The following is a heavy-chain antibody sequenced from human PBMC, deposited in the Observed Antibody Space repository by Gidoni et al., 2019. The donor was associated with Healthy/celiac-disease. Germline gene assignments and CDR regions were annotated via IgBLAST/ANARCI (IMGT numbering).Heavy chain of an antibody. D-gene: IGHD6-6*01. V-gene: IGHV1-69*04. CDR3: ARAGQLATPGRVVY. J-gene: IGHJ4*02. Sequence: QVQLVQSGAEVKKPGSSVKGSCKAYGGTFSSYAISWVRQAPGQGLEWMGRIIPILGIANYAQKFQCRVTIPADKSTSTAYMELSSLRSEDTAVYYCARAGQLATPGRVVYWGQGTLVTVSS. CDR1: GGTFSSYA. CDR2: IIPILGIA.